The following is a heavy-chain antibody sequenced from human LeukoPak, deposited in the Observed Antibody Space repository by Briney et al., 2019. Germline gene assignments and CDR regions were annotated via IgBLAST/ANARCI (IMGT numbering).Heavy chain of an antibody. CDR1: GFSISSSYY. V-gene: IGHV4-38-2*02. J-gene: IGHJ6*03. CDR2: IYHSGST. Sequence: SETLSLTCSVSGFSISSSYYWGWIRQPPGKGLEWIGTIYHSGSTYYNPSLKSRLTISVDTSKNQFSLKLSSVTAADTAVYYCARGHGSGFPYYYYYMDVWGKGTTVTISS. CDR3: ARGHGSGFPYYYYYMDV. D-gene: IGHD3-10*01.